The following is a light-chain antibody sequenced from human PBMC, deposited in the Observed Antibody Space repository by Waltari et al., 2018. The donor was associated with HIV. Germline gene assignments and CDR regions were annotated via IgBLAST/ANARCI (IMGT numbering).Light chain of an antibody. J-gene: IGLJ2*01. CDR3: ATWDGRLNGPV. Sequence: QSVLTQPPSTFGSPGQRVIISCSGSSSNIGSNTVNWYQQLPGTAPRLLIFNNNQRPSGVPDRFSGSKSGTSASLAISGLQSEDEADYDCATWDGRLNGPVFGGGTKLTVL. CDR2: NNN. V-gene: IGLV1-44*01. CDR1: SSNIGSNT.